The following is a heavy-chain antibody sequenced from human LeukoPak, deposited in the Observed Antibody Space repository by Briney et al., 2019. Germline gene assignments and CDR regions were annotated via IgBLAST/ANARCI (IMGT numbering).Heavy chain of an antibody. V-gene: IGHV6-1*01. J-gene: IGHJ4*02. Sequence: SQTLSLTCAISGDSVSSNSAAWNWTRQSPSRGLEWLVRTYYRSKWYNDYAVSVKSRITINPDTSKNQLSLQLNSVTPEDTAVYFCARDTYRLLDYWGQGTLVTVSS. CDR3: ARDTYRLLDY. CDR2: TYYRSKWYN. CDR1: GDSVSSNSAA. D-gene: IGHD5-18*01.